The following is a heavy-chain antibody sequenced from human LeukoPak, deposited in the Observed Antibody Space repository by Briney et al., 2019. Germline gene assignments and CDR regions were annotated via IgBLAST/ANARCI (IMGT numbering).Heavy chain of an antibody. Sequence: ASVKVSCKNSRVDLIVIFMHSWQPAPGKGLDWLGRVDAEDGETLYTEKLQRRVTITADTPTIPIYMELSRLTSEDPAVYYCATGFDRSAYLPYVFQNWGQGTLVTVSS. J-gene: IGHJ1*01. CDR1: RVDLIVIF. CDR3: ATGFDRSAYLPYVFQN. V-gene: IGHV1-69-2*01. D-gene: IGHD3-22*01. CDR2: VDAEDGET.